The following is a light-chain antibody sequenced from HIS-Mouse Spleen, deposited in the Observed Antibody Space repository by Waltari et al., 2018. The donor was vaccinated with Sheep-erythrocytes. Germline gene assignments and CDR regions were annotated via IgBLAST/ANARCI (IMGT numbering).Light chain of an antibody. CDR1: SSAVGGYNY. V-gene: IGLV2-14*01. CDR3: SSYTSSSTPVV. J-gene: IGLJ2*01. Sequence: QTALTQPASVSGSPGQSITISCTGTSSAVGGYNYFSWYQQHPGKAPKLMIYEVSNRPSGVSNCFSGSKSGNTASLTISGLQAEDEADYYCSSYTSSSTPVVFGGGTKLTVL. CDR2: EVS.